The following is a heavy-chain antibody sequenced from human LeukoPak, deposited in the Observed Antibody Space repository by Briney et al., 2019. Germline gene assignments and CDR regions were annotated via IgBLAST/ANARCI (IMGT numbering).Heavy chain of an antibody. V-gene: IGHV3-23*01. D-gene: IGHD3-10*01. CDR3: AKSGMIRGAMDV. Sequence: GGSLRLSCTASGFTFSSYAMSWVRQAPGKGLEWVSVISDNSGSTHYADSVKGRFTVSRDNSKNTLYLQMNSLRAEDTAVYYCAKSGMIRGAMDVWGQGTTVTVSS. J-gene: IGHJ6*02. CDR2: ISDNSGST. CDR1: GFTFSSYA.